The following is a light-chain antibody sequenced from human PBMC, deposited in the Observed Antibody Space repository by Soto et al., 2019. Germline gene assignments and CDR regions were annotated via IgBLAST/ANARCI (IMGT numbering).Light chain of an antibody. Sequence: EIVLTQSPGTLSMSPGERVTLSCRASQSVTSSYIAWYQQKSGQAPRLLLYGASSRATGIPDRFRGSGSGTDFTLTISSLQPDDFATYYCQHYNSYSEAFGQGTKVDIK. V-gene: IGKV3-20*01. CDR3: QHYNSYSEA. CDR1: QSVTSSY. CDR2: GAS. J-gene: IGKJ1*01.